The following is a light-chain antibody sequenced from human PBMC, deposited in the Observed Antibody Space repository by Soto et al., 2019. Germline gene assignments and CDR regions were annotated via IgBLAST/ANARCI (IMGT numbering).Light chain of an antibody. CDR3: SSYTSGSTPLV. CDR1: SSDVGGYNY. CDR2: EVS. J-gene: IGLJ1*01. Sequence: QSAPTQPASVSGPPGQSITISCTGTSSDVGGYNYVSWYQQHPGKAPKLIIYEVSNRPSGISNRFSCSKSGNTASLTISGGLDEEEADYYCSSYTSGSTPLVFGTGTKLTVL. V-gene: IGLV2-14*01.